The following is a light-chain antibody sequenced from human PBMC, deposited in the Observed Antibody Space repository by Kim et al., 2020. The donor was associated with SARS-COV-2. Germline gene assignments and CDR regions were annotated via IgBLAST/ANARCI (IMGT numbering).Light chain of an antibody. CDR3: QQYARFPIT. CDR1: QSVTSNK. CDR2: GAS. V-gene: IGKV3-20*01. J-gene: IGKJ5*01. Sequence: EIVLSQSPGTLSLSPGERATLSCRASQSVTSNKLAWYQQRVGQSPRLLIYGASNRATGFPDRFSGSGSGTDFTLTISRLEPEDFAVYFCQQYARFPITFGQGTRLEIK.